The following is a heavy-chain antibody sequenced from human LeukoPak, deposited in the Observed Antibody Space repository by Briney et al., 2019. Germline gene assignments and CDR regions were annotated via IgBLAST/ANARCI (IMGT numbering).Heavy chain of an antibody. CDR2: IIPIFGTA. CDR3: ARGGSSGSYYPFDY. J-gene: IGHJ4*02. Sequence: SVKVSCKASGGTFSSYAISWVRQAPGQGLEWMGVIIPIFGTANYAQKFQGRVTITTDESTSTAYMELSSLRSEDTAVYYCARGGSSGSYYPFDYWGQGTLVTVSS. CDR1: GGTFSSYA. V-gene: IGHV1-69*05. D-gene: IGHD3-10*01.